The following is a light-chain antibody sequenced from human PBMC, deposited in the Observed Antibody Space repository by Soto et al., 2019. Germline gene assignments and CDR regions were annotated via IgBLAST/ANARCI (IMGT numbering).Light chain of an antibody. CDR1: QSVSSTY. Sequence: EIVLTQSPGTLSLSPGERATLSCRASQSVSSTYLAWYQQKPGQAPRLLIYGASSRATGIPDRVRGSGSGTDFPLTISRLEPEDFAVYYCQQYGSSAITFGQGTRMEIK. V-gene: IGKV3-20*01. CDR2: GAS. J-gene: IGKJ5*01. CDR3: QQYGSSAIT.